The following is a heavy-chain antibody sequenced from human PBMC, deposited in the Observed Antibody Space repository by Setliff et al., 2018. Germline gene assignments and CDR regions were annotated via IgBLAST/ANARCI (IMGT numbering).Heavy chain of an antibody. D-gene: IGHD4-17*01. J-gene: IGHJ3*02. V-gene: IGHV4-34*01. CDR2: INHRGFT. Sequence: SETLSLTCAVYGESFDNHYWTWIRQPPGERLEWIGEINHRGFTDYNPSLKSRVTISLDTSRKQFSLKLTSVTAADTAVYYCVRDAGDGYGVDAYAGGGFDIWGQGTMVTVSS. CDR3: VRDAGDGYGVDAYAGGGFDI. CDR1: GESFDNHY.